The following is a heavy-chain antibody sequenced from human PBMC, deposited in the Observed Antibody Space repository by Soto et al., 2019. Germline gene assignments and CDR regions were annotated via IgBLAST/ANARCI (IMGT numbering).Heavy chain of an antibody. Sequence: QVQLVQSGAEVKKPGASVKVSCKASGYTFTSYDINWVRQATGQGLEWMGWMNPNSGNTGYAQKFQGRVTMPRNTSISTAYMELSRLRSEDTAVYYCATSIALAGTGYNWFGPWGQGTLVTVSS. CDR1: GYTFTSYD. V-gene: IGHV1-8*01. D-gene: IGHD6-19*01. J-gene: IGHJ5*02. CDR3: ATSIALAGTGYNWFGP. CDR2: MNPNSGNT.